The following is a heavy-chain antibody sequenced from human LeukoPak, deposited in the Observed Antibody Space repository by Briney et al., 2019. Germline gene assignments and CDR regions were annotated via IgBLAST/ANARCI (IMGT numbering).Heavy chain of an antibody. V-gene: IGHV4-61*01. Sequence: SETLSLTCTVSGGSVSSGSYYWSWIRQPPGKGLEWIGYIYYSGSTNYNPSLKSRVTISVDTSKNQFSLKLSSVTAADTAVYYCARRTPSSSWDIGEYYFDYWGQGTLVTVSS. CDR3: ARRTPSSSWDIGEYYFDY. CDR2: IYYSGST. D-gene: IGHD6-13*01. CDR1: GGSVSSGSYY. J-gene: IGHJ4*02.